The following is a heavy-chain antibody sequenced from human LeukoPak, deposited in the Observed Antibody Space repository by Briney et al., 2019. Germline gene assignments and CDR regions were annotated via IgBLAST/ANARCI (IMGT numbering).Heavy chain of an antibody. V-gene: IGHV3-23*01. CDR3: AKARTPYNSGFDY. J-gene: IGHJ4*02. CDR1: GFTFTDYA. Sequence: GGSLRLSCAASGFTFTDYAMGWVRQAPGQGLEWASTISASGSTTYYADSVRGRFTISRDSSKNTLSLQMSSLRAEDTAVYYCAKARTPYNSGFDYWGQGTLVAVSS. D-gene: IGHD6-19*01. CDR2: ISASGSTT.